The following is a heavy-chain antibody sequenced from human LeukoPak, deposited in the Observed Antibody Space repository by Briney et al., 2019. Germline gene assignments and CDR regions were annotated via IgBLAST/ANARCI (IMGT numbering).Heavy chain of an antibody. V-gene: IGHV3-7*01. CDR1: GFTFSNDW. J-gene: IGHJ6*03. D-gene: IGHD3-9*01. CDR2: IKQDGSEK. CDR3: AKDGRYFDWFHYYYYMDV. Sequence: GGSLRLSCAASGFTFSNDWMSWVRQAPGKGQEWVANIKQDGSEKYYVDSVKGRFTISRGNAKNSLYLQMNSLRAEDTAVYYCAKDGRYFDWFHYYYYMDVWGKGTTVTISS.